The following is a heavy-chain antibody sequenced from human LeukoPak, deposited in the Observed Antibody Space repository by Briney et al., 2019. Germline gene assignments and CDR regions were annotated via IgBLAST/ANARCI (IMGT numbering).Heavy chain of an antibody. D-gene: IGHD3-16*01. V-gene: IGHV3-53*01. CDR1: GFTVSDNY. CDR3: ARRPVNAYSFDC. Sequence: GGSLRLSCAASGFTVSDNYLSWVRQAPGKGLQWVSFINSGGYTSYADSVKGRFTISRDNSKNTLYLQLNNLRADDTAVYYCARRPVNAYSFDCWGQGTLVTVSS. CDR2: INSGGYT. J-gene: IGHJ4*02.